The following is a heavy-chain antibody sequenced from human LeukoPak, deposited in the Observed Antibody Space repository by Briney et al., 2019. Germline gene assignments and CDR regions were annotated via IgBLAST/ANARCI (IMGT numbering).Heavy chain of an antibody. CDR2: IHHSGST. Sequence: SETLSLTCTVSGVSISSAGYFWTWVRQHPGKGLEWIGYIHHSGSTSYNPSLRSRLTISADTSKNQFSLKLNYVTGAESAVYYCARNFHGDPVTYYLDYWGHGTLVTVSS. V-gene: IGHV4-31*03. CDR1: GVSISSAGYF. J-gene: IGHJ4*01. D-gene: IGHD2-21*02. CDR3: ARNFHGDPVTYYLDY.